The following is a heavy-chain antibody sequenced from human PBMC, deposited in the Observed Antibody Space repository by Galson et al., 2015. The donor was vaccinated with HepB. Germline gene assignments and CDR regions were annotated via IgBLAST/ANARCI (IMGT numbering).Heavy chain of an antibody. J-gene: IGHJ4*02. CDR3: ARATPLRNTVSPRTSFDY. Sequence: SETLSLTCAVYGGSFSGYYWSWIRQPPGKGLEWIGEINHSGSTNYNPSLKSQVTISVDTSKNQFSLKLSSVTAADTAAYYCARATPLRNTVSPRTSFDYWGQGTLVTVSS. V-gene: IGHV4-34*01. CDR2: INHSGST. D-gene: IGHD4-11*01. CDR1: GGSFSGYY.